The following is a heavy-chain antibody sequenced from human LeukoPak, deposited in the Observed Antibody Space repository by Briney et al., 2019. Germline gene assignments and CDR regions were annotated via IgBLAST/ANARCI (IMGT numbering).Heavy chain of an antibody. CDR1: GFTFSNAW. J-gene: IGHJ4*02. CDR2: IRSKANSYAT. Sequence: GGSLRLSCAASGFTFSNAWMSWVRQAPGKGLEWVGRIRSKANSYATAYAASVKGRFTISRDDSKNTLYLQMNSLKTEDTAVYYCTTGTDSYYDILTGYSYYFDYWGQGTLVTVSS. V-gene: IGHV3-15*01. D-gene: IGHD3-9*01. CDR3: TTGTDSYYDILTGYSYYFDY.